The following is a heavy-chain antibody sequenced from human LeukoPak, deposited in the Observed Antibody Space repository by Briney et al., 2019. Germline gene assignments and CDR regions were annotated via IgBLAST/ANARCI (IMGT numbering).Heavy chain of an antibody. D-gene: IGHD3-22*01. J-gene: IGHJ4*02. Sequence: PSETLSLTCTVSGGSVSSGSYYWSWIRQPPGKGLEWIGYIYYSGSTNYNPSLKSRVTISVDTSKNQFSLKLSSVTAADTAVYYCARDRSDDSSGYSPYCFDYWGQGTLVTVSS. CDR3: ARDRSDDSSGYSPYCFDY. V-gene: IGHV4-61*01. CDR1: GGSVSSGSYY. CDR2: IYYSGST.